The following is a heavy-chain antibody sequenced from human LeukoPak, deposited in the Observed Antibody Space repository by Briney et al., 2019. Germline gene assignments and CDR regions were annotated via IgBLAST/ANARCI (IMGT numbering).Heavy chain of an antibody. CDR1: GFTFDDYA. CDR2: ISGDGGST. D-gene: IGHD5-24*01. V-gene: IGHV3-43*02. Sequence: PGGSLRLSCAASGFTFDDYAMHWVRQAPGKGLEWVSLISGDGGSTYYADSVKGRFTISRDNSKNSLYLQMSSLRTEDTALYYCAKERDGYDVFDYWGQGTLVTVSS. CDR3: AKERDGYDVFDY. J-gene: IGHJ4*02.